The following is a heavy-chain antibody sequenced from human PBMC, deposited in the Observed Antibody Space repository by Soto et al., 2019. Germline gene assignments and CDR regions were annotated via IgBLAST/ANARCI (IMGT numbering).Heavy chain of an antibody. CDR1: GGSFSGYY. V-gene: IGHV4-34*01. Sequence: SETLSLTCAVYGGSFSGYYWSWIRQPPGKGLEWIGEINHSGSTNYNPSLKSRVTISVDTSKNQFSLKLSSVTAADTAVYYCARGLNGYCSGGSCYYYYGMDVWGQGTTVT. J-gene: IGHJ6*02. CDR2: INHSGST. D-gene: IGHD2-15*01. CDR3: ARGLNGYCSGGSCYYYYGMDV.